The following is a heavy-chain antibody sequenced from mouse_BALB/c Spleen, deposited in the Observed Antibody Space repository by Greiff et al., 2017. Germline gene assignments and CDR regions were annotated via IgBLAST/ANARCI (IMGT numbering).Heavy chain of an antibody. CDR2: ISSGGST. V-gene: IGHV5-6-5*01. D-gene: IGHD2-4*01. Sequence: EVMLVESGGGLVKPGGSLKLSCAASGFTFSSYAMSWVRQTPEKRLEWVASISSGGSTYYPDSVKGRFTISRDNARNILYLQMSSLRSEDTAMYYCARGVYDYEAWFAYWGQGTLVTVSA. CDR1: GFTFSSYA. CDR3: ARGVYDYEAWFAY. J-gene: IGHJ3*01.